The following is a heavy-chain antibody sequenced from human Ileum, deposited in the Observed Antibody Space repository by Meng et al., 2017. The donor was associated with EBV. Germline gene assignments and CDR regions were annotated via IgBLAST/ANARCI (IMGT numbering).Heavy chain of an antibody. J-gene: IGHJ4*02. V-gene: IGHV4-34*01. CDR2: SNYAGST. CDR3: ARVMRRVNYNSGWYAKF. D-gene: IGHD6-19*01. CDR1: GGAFSGYY. Sequence: QQGGEGRVKSSETLSLPCAGYGGAFSGYYWTWIRQAPGRGLEWIGESNYAGSTNYNPSLKSRVTISVDTSKKQFSLNLTSVTAADTAVYYCARVMRRVNYNSGWYAKFWGQGNLVTVSS.